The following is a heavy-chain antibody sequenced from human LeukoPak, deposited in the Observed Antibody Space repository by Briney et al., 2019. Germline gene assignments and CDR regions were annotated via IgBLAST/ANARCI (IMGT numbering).Heavy chain of an antibody. CDR3: ARGGYCGSGSYYSFDY. J-gene: IGHJ4*02. D-gene: IGHD3-10*01. V-gene: IGHV5-51*01. Sequence: GESLKISCKGSGYSFTSYWIGWVRQMPGKGLEWMGIIYPGDSDTRYSPSFQGQVTISADKSINTAYLQRSSLKASDTAMYYCARGGYCGSGSYYSFDYWGQGTLVTVSS. CDR2: IYPGDSDT. CDR1: GYSFTSYW.